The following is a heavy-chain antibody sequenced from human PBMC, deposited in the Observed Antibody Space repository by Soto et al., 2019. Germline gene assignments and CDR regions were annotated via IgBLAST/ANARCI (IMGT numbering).Heavy chain of an antibody. D-gene: IGHD1-26*01. Sequence: SETLSLACTVYGGSFSGYYWSWIRQPPGKGLEWIGEINHSGSTNYNPSLKSRVTISVDTSKNQFSLKLSSVTAADTAVYYCAREGDTYDYGMDVWGQGTTVTVSS. CDR2: INHSGST. J-gene: IGHJ6*02. CDR1: GGSFSGYY. CDR3: AREGDTYDYGMDV. V-gene: IGHV4-34*01.